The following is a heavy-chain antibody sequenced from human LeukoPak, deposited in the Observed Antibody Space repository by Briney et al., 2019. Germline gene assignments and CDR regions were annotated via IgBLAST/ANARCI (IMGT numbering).Heavy chain of an antibody. Sequence: PSETLSLTCAVYGGSFSGYYWSWIRQPPGKGLEWIGEINHSGSTNYNPSLKSRVTISVDTSKNQFSLKLSSVTAADTAVYYCARHLTAYDNGFLGDYYYYYMDVWGKGTTVTVSS. D-gene: IGHD3-9*01. CDR3: ARHLTAYDNGFLGDYYYYYMDV. V-gene: IGHV4-34*01. CDR1: GGSFSGYY. J-gene: IGHJ6*03. CDR2: INHSGST.